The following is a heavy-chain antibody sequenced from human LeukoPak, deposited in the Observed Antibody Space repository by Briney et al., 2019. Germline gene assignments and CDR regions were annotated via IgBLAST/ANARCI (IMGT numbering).Heavy chain of an antibody. J-gene: IGHJ4*02. CDR3: VRDYSNFVQGD. CDR2: IYSGGET. Sequence: SETLSLTCTVSGDSVSSSHYYWGWIRQSPGKGLEWIGSIYSGGETHYNPSLNSRVTIFLDTSKNRFSLNLISVTATDTAVYYCVRDYSNFVQGDWGQGTLVTVSS. D-gene: IGHD4-11*01. V-gene: IGHV4-39*02. CDR1: GDSVSSSHYY.